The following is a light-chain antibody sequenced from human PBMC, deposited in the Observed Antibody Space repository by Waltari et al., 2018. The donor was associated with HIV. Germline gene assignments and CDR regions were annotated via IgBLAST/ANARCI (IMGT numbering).Light chain of an antibody. CDR1: QGINPY. CDR3: QQLYSFPVT. V-gene: IGKV1-9*01. J-gene: IGKJ4*01. CDR2: SAS. Sequence: DIQLTHSPSFLSASVVDRVTIICRASQGINPYLAWYKQRPGKAPQILVYSASTLHRVAPSTFSGSGSGTEFTLTINPLQPEDVATYYCQQLYSFPVTFGGGTKVE.